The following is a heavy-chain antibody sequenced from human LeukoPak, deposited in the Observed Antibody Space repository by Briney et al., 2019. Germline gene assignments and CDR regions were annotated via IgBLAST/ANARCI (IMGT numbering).Heavy chain of an antibody. J-gene: IGHJ4*02. CDR3: ARTGGEIPGIAAAGEPDY. CDR2: MNPNSGNT. V-gene: IGHV1-8*01. Sequence: ASVKVSCKASGYTFTSYDINWVRQATGQGLEWMGWMNPNSGNTGYAQKFQGRVTMTRNTSMSTAYMELSSLRSEDTAVYYCARTGGEIPGIAAAGEPDYWGQGTLVTVSS. D-gene: IGHD6-13*01. CDR1: GYTFTSYD.